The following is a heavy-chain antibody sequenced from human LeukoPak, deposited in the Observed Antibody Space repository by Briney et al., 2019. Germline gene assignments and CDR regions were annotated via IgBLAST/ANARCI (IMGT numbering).Heavy chain of an antibody. Sequence: PGGSLRPSCAASGFTFSSYGMHWVRQAPGKGLEWVAVIWYDGSNKYYADSVKGRFTISRDNSKNTLYLQMNSLRAEDTAVYYCARDACSSTSCFYYFDYWGQGTLVTVSS. CDR2: IWYDGSNK. D-gene: IGHD2-2*01. CDR1: GFTFSSYG. CDR3: ARDACSSTSCFYYFDY. J-gene: IGHJ4*02. V-gene: IGHV3-33*01.